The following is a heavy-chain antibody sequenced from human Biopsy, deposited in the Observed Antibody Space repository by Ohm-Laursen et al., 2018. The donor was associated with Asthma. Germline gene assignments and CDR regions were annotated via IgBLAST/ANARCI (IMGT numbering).Heavy chain of an antibody. J-gene: IGHJ4*02. Sequence: SLRLSCAASGFTFGNFWMSWGRQTPGKGLEWVATINGDGSQKSYVDPVTGRFTISRDNSKNSLHLEMNSLRAEDTAVYYCAKDIGSREDYWGQGTLVTVSS. CDR1: GFTFGNFW. D-gene: IGHD5-24*01. V-gene: IGHV3-7*03. CDR2: INGDGSQK. CDR3: AKDIGSREDY.